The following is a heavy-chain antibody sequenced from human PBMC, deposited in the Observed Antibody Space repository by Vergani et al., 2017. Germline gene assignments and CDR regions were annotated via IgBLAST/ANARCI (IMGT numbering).Heavy chain of an antibody. J-gene: IGHJ4*02. CDR2: ISGSGGST. CDR3: AKGFGAGYSITQYYFDY. D-gene: IGHD3-3*01. CDR1: GFTFSSYA. V-gene: IGHV3-23*01. Sequence: EVQLLESGGGLVQPGGSLRLSCAASGFTFSSYAMSWVRQAPGKGLEWVSAISGSGGSTYYADSVKGRFTISRDNSKNTLYLQMNSLRAEDTAVYYCAKGFGAGYSITQYYFDYWGQGTLVTVSS.